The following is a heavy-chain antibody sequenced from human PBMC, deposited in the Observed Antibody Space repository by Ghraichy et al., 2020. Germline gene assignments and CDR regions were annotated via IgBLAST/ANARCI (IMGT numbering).Heavy chain of an antibody. V-gene: IGHV3-30*02. CDR2: IRSDGSDK. J-gene: IGHJ4*02. Sequence: GGSLRLSCAASGITFSNHGMHWVRQAPAKGLEWVAFIRSDGSDKYYGDSVTGRFTISRDNSKNTLYLQMNSLSAEDTAVYYCARDRGVRFLDSWGQGTLVTVSS. D-gene: IGHD3-3*01. CDR1: GITFSNHG. CDR3: ARDRGVRFLDS.